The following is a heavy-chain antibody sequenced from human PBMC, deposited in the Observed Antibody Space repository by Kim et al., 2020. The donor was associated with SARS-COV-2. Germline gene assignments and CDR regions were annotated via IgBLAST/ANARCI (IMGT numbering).Heavy chain of an antibody. CDR3: ASLFGAAALVISDY. Sequence: SETLSLTCTVSGGSISSSSYYWGWIRQPPGKGLEWIGSIYYSGSTYYNPSLKSRVTISVDTSKNQFSLKLSSVTAADTAVYYCASLFGAAALVISDYWGQGTLVTVSS. V-gene: IGHV4-39*01. J-gene: IGHJ4*02. D-gene: IGHD3-10*02. CDR1: GGSISSSSYY. CDR2: IYYSGST.